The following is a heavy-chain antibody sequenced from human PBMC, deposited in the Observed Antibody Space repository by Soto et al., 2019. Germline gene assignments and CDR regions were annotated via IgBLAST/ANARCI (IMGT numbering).Heavy chain of an antibody. Sequence: QVQLVQSGAEVKKPGASVKVSCKASGYTFTSYAMHWVRQAPGQRLEWMGWINAGNGNTKYSQKFQGRVTITRDTSASTDYMELSILRSEDTSVYYCAIELRMAAREKWFDPWGQGTLVTDSS. CDR3: AIELRMAAREKWFDP. D-gene: IGHD6-6*01. CDR1: GYTFTSYA. J-gene: IGHJ5*02. CDR2: INAGNGNT. V-gene: IGHV1-3*01.